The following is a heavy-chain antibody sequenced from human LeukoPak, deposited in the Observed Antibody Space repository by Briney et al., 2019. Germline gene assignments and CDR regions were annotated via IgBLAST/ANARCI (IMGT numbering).Heavy chain of an antibody. J-gene: IGHJ4*02. D-gene: IGHD3-10*01. CDR2: INHSGST. V-gene: IGHV4-34*01. CDR1: GGSFSGYY. Sequence: PSETLSLTCAVYGGSFSGYYWSWIRQPPGKGLEWIGEINHSGSTNYNPSLKSRVTISVDTSKNQFSLKLSSVTAADTAVYYCARAYGSGSYYGDLDYWGQGTLVTVSS. CDR3: ARAYGSGSYYGDLDY.